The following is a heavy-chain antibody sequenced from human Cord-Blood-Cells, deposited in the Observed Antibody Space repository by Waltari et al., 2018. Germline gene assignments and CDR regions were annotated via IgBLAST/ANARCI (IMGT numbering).Heavy chain of an antibody. D-gene: IGHD5-12*01. V-gene: IGHV4-39*01. CDR2: IDYSGST. Sequence: QLQLQESGPGLVKPSETLSLTCTVSGGSISSSSYYWGWIRQPPGKGLEWIGSIDYSGSTYYNPSLKSRVTISVDTSKNQFSLKLSSVTAADTAVYYCARQVATIRDAFDIWGQGTMVTVSS. J-gene: IGHJ3*02. CDR1: GGSISSSSYY. CDR3: ARQVATIRDAFDI.